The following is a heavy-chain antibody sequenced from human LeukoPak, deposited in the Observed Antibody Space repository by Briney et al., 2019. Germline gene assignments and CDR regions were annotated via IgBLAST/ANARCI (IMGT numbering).Heavy chain of an antibody. J-gene: IGHJ4*02. V-gene: IGHV4-61*01. CDR3: ARSQNYYGSGDY. CDR1: GDSVSNGNYY. D-gene: IGHD3-10*01. Sequence: SETLSLTCTVSGDSVSNGNYYWSWLRQPPGKALEWIGYIYYTGSTYYNPSLEGRVTIPVDTSRNQFSVKLSSVTAADTAVYYCARSQNYYGSGDYWSQGTLVTVSS. CDR2: IYYTGST.